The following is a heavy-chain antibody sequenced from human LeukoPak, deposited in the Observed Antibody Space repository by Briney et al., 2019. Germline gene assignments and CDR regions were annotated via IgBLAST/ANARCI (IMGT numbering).Heavy chain of an antibody. Sequence: SEALSLTCTVSGGSISSYYWSWIRQPPGKGLEWIGYIYYSGSTNYNPSLKSRVTISVDTSKNQFSLKLSSVTAADTAVYYCARWNYYGSGSWYYFDYWGQGTLVTVSS. CDR1: GGSISSYY. V-gene: IGHV4-59*01. J-gene: IGHJ4*02. D-gene: IGHD3-10*01. CDR3: ARWNYYGSGSWYYFDY. CDR2: IYYSGST.